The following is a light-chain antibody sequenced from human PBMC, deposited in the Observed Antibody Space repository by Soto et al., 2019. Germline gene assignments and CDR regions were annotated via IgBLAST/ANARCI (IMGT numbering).Light chain of an antibody. V-gene: IGKV3-15*01. CDR1: QSVSRN. CDR3: QQYNNSPLYT. CDR2: DAS. Sequence: EIVMTQSPATLSVSPGERATLSCRASQSVSRNLAWYQQRPGRAPRLLIYDASTRATDIPARFSGSGSGTEFTLTISSLQSEDFAVYYCQQYNNSPLYTFGQGTKLEIK. J-gene: IGKJ2*01.